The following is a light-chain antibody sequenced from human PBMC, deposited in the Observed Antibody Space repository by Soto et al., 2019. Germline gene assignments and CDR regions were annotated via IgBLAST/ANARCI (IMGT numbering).Light chain of an antibody. CDR1: QSVSSY. CDR2: DAS. V-gene: IGKV3-11*01. J-gene: IGKJ5*01. CDR3: QQRSNFIT. Sequence: EIVLTQSPATLSLCPWERATLSGRASQSVSSYLAWYQQKPVQAPRLLIYDASNGATGIPARFSGSGSGTDFTLTISSLEPEDFAVYYCQQRSNFITFGQGTRLEIK.